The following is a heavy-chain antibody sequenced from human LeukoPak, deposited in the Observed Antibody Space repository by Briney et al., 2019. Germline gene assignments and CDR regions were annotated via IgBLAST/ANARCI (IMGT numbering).Heavy chain of an antibody. CDR2: ISGSGGST. J-gene: IGHJ4*02. V-gene: IGHV3-23*01. CDR1: GFTLSSYA. CDR3: AKVKVAGFDY. D-gene: IGHD6-19*01. Sequence: GGSLRLSCAASGFTLSSYAMSWVRQAPGKGLEWVSAISGSGGSTYYADSVKGRFTISRDNSKNTLYLQMNSLRAEDTAVYYRAKVKVAGFDYWGQGTLVTVSS.